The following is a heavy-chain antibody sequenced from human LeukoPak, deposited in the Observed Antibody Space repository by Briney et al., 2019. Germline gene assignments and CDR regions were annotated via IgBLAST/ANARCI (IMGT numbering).Heavy chain of an antibody. CDR1: GYTFTSYY. J-gene: IGHJ3*02. V-gene: IGHV1-46*01. CDR2: INPSGGST. CDR3: ARDKYGYSYGDDAFDI. Sequence: ASVKVSCKASGYTFTSYYMHWVRQAPGQGLERMGIINPSGGSTSYAQKFQGRVTMTRDMSTSTVYMELSSLRSEDTAVYYCARDKYGYSYGDDAFDIWGQGTMVTVSS. D-gene: IGHD5-18*01.